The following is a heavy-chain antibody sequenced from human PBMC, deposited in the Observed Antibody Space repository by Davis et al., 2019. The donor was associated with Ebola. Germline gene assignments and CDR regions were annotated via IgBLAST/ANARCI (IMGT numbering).Heavy chain of an antibody. CDR2: IGTAGDT. Sequence: GESLKISCAASGFTFSSYDMHWVRQGTGPGLDWVSAIGTAGDTYYPGSVKGRFTISRENAKNSLYLQMNSLRAEDTAVYSCARVRFGDTAVDYWGQGTLVTVSS. CDR1: GFTFSSYD. J-gene: IGHJ4*02. V-gene: IGHV3-13*01. D-gene: IGHD5-18*01. CDR3: ARVRFGDTAVDY.